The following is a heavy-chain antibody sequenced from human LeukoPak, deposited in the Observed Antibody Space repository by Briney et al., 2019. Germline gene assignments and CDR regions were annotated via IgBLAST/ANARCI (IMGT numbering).Heavy chain of an antibody. V-gene: IGHV3-48*03. J-gene: IGHJ4*02. CDR1: GFTFSSYE. CDR3: ARGLHGDYGSNYFEY. CDR2: ISSSGSTI. Sequence: GGSLRLSCAASGFTFSSYEMNWVRQAPGKGLEWVSYISSSGSTIYYADSVKGRFTISRDNAKNSLYLQMNSLRAEDTAVYYCARGLHGDYGSNYFEYWGQGTLVTVSS. D-gene: IGHD4-17*01.